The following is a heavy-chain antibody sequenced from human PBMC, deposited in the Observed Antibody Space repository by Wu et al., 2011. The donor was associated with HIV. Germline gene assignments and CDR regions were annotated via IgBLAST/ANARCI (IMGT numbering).Heavy chain of an antibody. CDR2: INPYSGAT. J-gene: IGHJ5*02. Sequence: QVQLVQSGTEVKKPGASMKVSCNTFGYTFAGYYIHWVRQAPGQGLEWLGWINPYSGATNYAQNFQGRVTLTRDTSISTAYMELRSLSSNDTAMYYCVREEWIMGIGKWNWLDPWAREPCSIVSS. CDR1: GYTFAGYY. V-gene: IGHV1-2*02. CDR3: VREEWIMGIGKWNWLDP. D-gene: IGHD2-2*03.